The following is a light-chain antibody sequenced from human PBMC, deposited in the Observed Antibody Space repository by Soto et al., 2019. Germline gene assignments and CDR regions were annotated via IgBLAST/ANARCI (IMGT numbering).Light chain of an antibody. V-gene: IGLV3-21*04. J-gene: IGLJ2*01. Sequence: SYELTQPPSVSVAPGKTARITCGGNNIGSKSVHWYQQKPGQAPVLVIYYDSDRPSGIPERFSGSNSGNTATLTISRVEAGDEADYYFQVWDSSSDQVFGGGTKVTVL. CDR3: QVWDSSSDQV. CDR1: NIGSKS. CDR2: YDS.